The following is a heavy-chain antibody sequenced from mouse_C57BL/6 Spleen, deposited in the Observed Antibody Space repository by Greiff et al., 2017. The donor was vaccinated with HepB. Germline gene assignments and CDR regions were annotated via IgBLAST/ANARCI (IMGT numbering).Heavy chain of an antibody. CDR3: ARVVAKRGDAMDY. D-gene: IGHD1-1*01. CDR2: ISDGGSYT. Sequence: EVMLVESGGGLVKPGGSLKLSCAASGFTFSSYAMSWVRQTPEKRLEWVATISDGGSYTYYPDNVKGRFTISRDNAKNNLYLQMSHLKSEDTAMYYCARVVAKRGDAMDYWGQGTSVTVSS. CDR1: GFTFSSYA. J-gene: IGHJ4*01. V-gene: IGHV5-4*03.